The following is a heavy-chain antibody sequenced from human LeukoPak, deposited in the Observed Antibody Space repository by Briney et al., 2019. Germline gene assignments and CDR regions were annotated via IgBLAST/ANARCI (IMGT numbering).Heavy chain of an antibody. CDR1: GASISSSTYH. J-gene: IGHJ4*02. D-gene: IGHD6-13*01. V-gene: IGHV4-39*07. Sequence: SETLSLTCNVSGASISSSTYHWGWIRQPPGKGLEWIASIYYRGRTYYNPSLKSRVTISVDTSKNQFSLKLSSVTAADTAVYYCARGYSSSWYYFDYWGQGTLVTVSS. CDR2: IYYRGRT. CDR3: ARGYSSSWYYFDY.